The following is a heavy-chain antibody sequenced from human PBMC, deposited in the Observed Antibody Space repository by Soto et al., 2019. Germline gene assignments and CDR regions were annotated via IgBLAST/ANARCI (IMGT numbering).Heavy chain of an antibody. J-gene: IGHJ6*02. CDR2: IIPVFGTP. D-gene: IGHD3-22*01. V-gene: IGHV1-69*12. CDR1: GGSLSNYG. Sequence: QVQLVQSGAEVKKPGSSVKVSCKASGGSLSNYGISWVRQAPGQGLEWMVAIIPVFGTPNYAQKFQDRVTTTAHESTTTVYMEVRSLTSEATAVYYCARGDATKIVVTTYYGMDVWGQGPTVTVSS. CDR3: ARGDATKIVVTTYYGMDV.